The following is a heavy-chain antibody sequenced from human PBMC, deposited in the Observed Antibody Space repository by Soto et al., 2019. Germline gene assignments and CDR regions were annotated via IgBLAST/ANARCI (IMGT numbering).Heavy chain of an antibody. CDR1: GGSISSGDYY. Sequence: PSETLSLTCTVSGGSISSGDYYWSWIRQPPGKGLEWIGYIYYSGSTYYNPSLKSRVTISVDTSKNQFSLKLSSVTAADTAVCYCARQPYTVAGTFDYWGQGTLVTVSS. J-gene: IGHJ4*02. V-gene: IGHV4-30-4*01. CDR3: ARQPYTVAGTFDY. D-gene: IGHD6-19*01. CDR2: IYYSGST.